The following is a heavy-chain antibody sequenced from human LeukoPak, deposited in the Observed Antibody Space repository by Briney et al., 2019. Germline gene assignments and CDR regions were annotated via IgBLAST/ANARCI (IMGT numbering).Heavy chain of an antibody. J-gene: IGHJ5*02. V-gene: IGHV1-2*02. Sequence: ASLTVSCKASGYTFTDYFIHWVRRAPGQGLEWMGWINPHSGGSSYAQKFQGRVTMTRDTSTSTAYMELHRLRSNDTAVYFCARDFLRIYHYDGFVYSINWFDPWGQGTLVTVSS. CDR1: GYTFTDYF. CDR2: INPHSGGS. D-gene: IGHD3-22*01. CDR3: ARDFLRIYHYDGFVYSINWFDP.